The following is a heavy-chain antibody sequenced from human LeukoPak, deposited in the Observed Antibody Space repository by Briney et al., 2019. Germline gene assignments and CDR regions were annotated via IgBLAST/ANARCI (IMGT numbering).Heavy chain of an antibody. CDR2: ISSSSSYI. J-gene: IGHJ5*02. V-gene: IGHV3-21*01. D-gene: IGHD3-10*01. Sequence: GGSLRLSCAASGFTFSSYSMNWVRQAPGKGLEWVSSISSSSSYIYYADSVKGRFTISRDNAKNSLYLQMNSLRAEDTAVYYCASPTMVRGNLGFDPWGQGTLVTVFS. CDR1: GFTFSSYS. CDR3: ASPTMVRGNLGFDP.